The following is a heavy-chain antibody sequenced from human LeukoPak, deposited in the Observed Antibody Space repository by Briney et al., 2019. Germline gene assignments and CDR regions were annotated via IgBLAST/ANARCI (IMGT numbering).Heavy chain of an antibody. Sequence: GGSLRLSCAASGFTFSSYAMHWVRQAPGKGLEWVAVISYDGSNKYYADSVKGRFTISRDNSKNTLYLQMNSLRAEDTAVCYCARDLLLGGNWFDPWGQGTLVTVSS. V-gene: IGHV3-30-3*01. J-gene: IGHJ5*02. D-gene: IGHD2-15*01. CDR2: ISYDGSNK. CDR1: GFTFSSYA. CDR3: ARDLLLGGNWFDP.